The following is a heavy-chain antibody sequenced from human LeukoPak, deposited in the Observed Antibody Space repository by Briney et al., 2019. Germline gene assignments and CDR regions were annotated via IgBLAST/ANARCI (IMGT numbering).Heavy chain of an antibody. CDR3: AKDSWIGSSWTNYFDY. V-gene: IGHV3-30*02. CDR2: IRYDGSNK. J-gene: IGHJ4*02. CDR1: GFTFSSYG. Sequence: GGSLRLSCAASGFTFSSYGMRWVRQAPGKGLEWVAFIRYDGSNKYYADSVKGRFTISRDNSKNTLYLQMNSLRAEDTAVYYCAKDSWIGSSWTNYFDYWGQGTLVTVSS. D-gene: IGHD6-13*01.